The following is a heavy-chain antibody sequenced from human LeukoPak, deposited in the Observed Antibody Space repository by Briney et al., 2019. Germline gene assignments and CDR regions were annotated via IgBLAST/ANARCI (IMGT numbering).Heavy chain of an antibody. D-gene: IGHD2-15*01. CDR3: ARPGYCSGGSCYSGDYYYGMDV. J-gene: IGHJ6*02. Sequence: GGSLRLSCAASGFTFSSYSMNWVRHAPGKGLXXXXXXXXXSSYIYYADSVKGRFTISRDNAKNSLYLQMNSLRAEDTAVYYCARPGYCSGGSCYSGDYYYGMDVWGQGTTVTVSS. CDR2: XXXXSSYI. CDR1: GFTFSSYS. V-gene: IGHV3-21*01.